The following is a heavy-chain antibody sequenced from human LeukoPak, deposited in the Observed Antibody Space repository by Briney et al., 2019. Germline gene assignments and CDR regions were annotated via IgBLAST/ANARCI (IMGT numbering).Heavy chain of an antibody. Sequence: GGSLRLSCAASGFTFSSYWMAWVRQAPGKGLECVANIQQDGSEKYYVDSVKGRFTIFRDNAKNSLYLQMNSLRAEDTAVYYCARDRIGRGDYWGQGTLVTVSS. CDR1: GFTFSSYW. D-gene: IGHD3/OR15-3a*01. V-gene: IGHV3-7*05. CDR3: ARDRIGRGDY. J-gene: IGHJ4*02. CDR2: IQQDGSEK.